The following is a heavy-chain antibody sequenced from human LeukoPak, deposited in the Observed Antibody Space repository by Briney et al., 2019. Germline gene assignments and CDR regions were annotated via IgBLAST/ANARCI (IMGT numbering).Heavy chain of an antibody. CDR1: GFTFSSSA. Sequence: QSGGSLRLSCAASGFTFSSSAMSWVRQAPGKGLEWVSAISNNGGYTYYADSVQGRFTISRDNSMNTFYVQMNSLRAEDTAIYYCAKHREKFGDSCLDDYWGQGTLVTVS. J-gene: IGHJ4*02. D-gene: IGHD4-17*01. V-gene: IGHV3-23*01. CDR2: ISNNGGYT. CDR3: AKHREKFGDSCLDDY.